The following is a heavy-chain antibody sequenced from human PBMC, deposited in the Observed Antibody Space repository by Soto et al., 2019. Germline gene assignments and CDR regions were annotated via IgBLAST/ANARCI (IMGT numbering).Heavy chain of an antibody. V-gene: IGHV3-23*01. CDR1: GFTFSSYA. Sequence: EVQLLESGGGLVQPGGSLRLSCAASGFTFSSYAMSWVRQAPGKGLEWVSAISGSGGSTYYADSVKGRFTISRDNSKNTLYLQMNSLRAEDTAVYYCAKESAGNSGYVYYFDYWGQGTLVTVSS. J-gene: IGHJ4*02. D-gene: IGHD5-12*01. CDR3: AKESAGNSGYVYYFDY. CDR2: ISGSGGST.